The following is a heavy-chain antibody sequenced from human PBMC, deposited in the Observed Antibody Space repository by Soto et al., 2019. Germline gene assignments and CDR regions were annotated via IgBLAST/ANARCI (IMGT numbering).Heavy chain of an antibody. CDR1: GDSISTVDYF. CDR2: IYKSTTT. CDR3: ARGRYCLTGRCFPNWFDS. J-gene: IGHJ5*01. D-gene: IGHD2-15*01. Sequence: SETLSFTCSVSGDSISTVDYFWAWIRQPPGQALEYIGYIYKSTTTYYNPSFESRVAISLDTSKSQFSLNVTSVTAADTAVYFCARGRYCLTGRCFPNWFDSWGQGTLVTVSS. V-gene: IGHV4-30-4*01.